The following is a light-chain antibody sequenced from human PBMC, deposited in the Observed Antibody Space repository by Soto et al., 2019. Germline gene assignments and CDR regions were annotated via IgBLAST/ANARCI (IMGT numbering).Light chain of an antibody. CDR2: EGN. J-gene: IGLJ3*02. CDR1: GSDVLGYDA. Sequence: QSVLTQPSSVSGSPGQSITISCTGTGSDVLGYDAVSWYQHLPGKAPKLIIYEGNKRASGVSDRFSGSRSGNMASLTISGLQAEDEADYYCSSYVYSNSWLFGVGTKLTVL. V-gene: IGLV2-23*01. CDR3: SSYVYSNSWL.